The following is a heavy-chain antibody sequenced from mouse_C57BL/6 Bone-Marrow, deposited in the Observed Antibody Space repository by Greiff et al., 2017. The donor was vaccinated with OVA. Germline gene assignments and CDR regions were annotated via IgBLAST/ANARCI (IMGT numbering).Heavy chain of an antibody. V-gene: IGHV1-15*01. D-gene: IGHD5-1*01. CDR2: IDPETGGT. Sequence: QVQLQQSGAELVRPGASVTLSCKASGYTFTDYEMHWVKQTPVHGLEWIGAIDPETGGTAYNQKFKGKAILTADKSSSTAYMELRSLTSEDSAVYYCTKDEYSAWFAYWGQGTLVTVSA. CDR3: TKDEYSAWFAY. J-gene: IGHJ3*01. CDR1: GYTFTDYE.